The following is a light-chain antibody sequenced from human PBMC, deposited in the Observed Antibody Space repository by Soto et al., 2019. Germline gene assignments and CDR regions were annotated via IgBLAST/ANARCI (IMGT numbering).Light chain of an antibody. J-gene: IGKJ1*01. CDR1: QSISSW. CDR3: QQYKSYSKT. CDR2: DAS. Sequence: GDRVTITCRASQSISSWLAWYHQKPGKAPKLLIYDASTLESGVPSRFSGSGSGTEFTLTISSLQPDDFATYYCQQYKSYSKTFGQGTKVDIK. V-gene: IGKV1-5*01.